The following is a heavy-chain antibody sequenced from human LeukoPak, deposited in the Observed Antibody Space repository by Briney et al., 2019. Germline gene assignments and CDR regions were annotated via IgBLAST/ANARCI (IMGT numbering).Heavy chain of an antibody. Sequence: QPGGSLRLSCAASGFTFSNYAMHWVRQAPGKGLEWVAIISYDGSNKYYADSVKGRFTISRDNSKNTLYLQMNSLRADDTAVYYCARDNGHNWNFDYWGQGTLVTVSS. V-gene: IGHV3-30*04. CDR3: ARDNGHNWNFDY. CDR1: GFTFSNYA. D-gene: IGHD1-20*01. J-gene: IGHJ4*02. CDR2: ISYDGSNK.